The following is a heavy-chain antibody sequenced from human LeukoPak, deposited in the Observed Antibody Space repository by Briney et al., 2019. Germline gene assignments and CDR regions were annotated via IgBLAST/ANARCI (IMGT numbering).Heavy chain of an antibody. V-gene: IGHV3-23*01. D-gene: IGHD2-21*02. Sequence: GGSLRLSCAASGFTFSSYAMSWVRQAPGKGLEWVSAISGSGGSTYYADSVKGRFTISRDNSKNTLYLQMNSLRAEDTAVYYCAKLGSYCGCDCYPTGYYGMDVWGQGTTVTVSS. CDR3: AKLGSYCGCDCYPTGYYGMDV. J-gene: IGHJ6*02. CDR2: ISGSGGST. CDR1: GFTFSSYA.